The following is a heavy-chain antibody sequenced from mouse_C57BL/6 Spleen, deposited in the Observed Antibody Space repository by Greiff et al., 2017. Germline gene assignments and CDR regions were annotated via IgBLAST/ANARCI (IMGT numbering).Heavy chain of an antibody. CDR3: AYYYGSSHYFDY. Sequence: VQLQQPGAELVKPGASVKMSCKASGYTFTSYWITWVKQRPGQGLEWIGDIYPGSGSTNYNEKFKSKATLTVDTSSSTAYMQLSSLTSEDSAVYYCAYYYGSSHYFDYWGQGTTLTVSS. CDR2: IYPGSGST. J-gene: IGHJ2*01. V-gene: IGHV1-55*01. CDR1: GYTFTSYW. D-gene: IGHD1-1*01.